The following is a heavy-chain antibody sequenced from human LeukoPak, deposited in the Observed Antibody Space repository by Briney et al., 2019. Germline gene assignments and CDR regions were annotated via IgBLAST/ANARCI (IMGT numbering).Heavy chain of an antibody. Sequence: GASVKVSCKASGYTFTSYAMNWVRQAPGQGLEWMGIINPSGGSTSYAQKFQGRVTMTRDMSTSTVYMELSSLRSEDTAVYYCARALGSAPFDYWGQGTLVTVSS. CDR1: GYTFTSYA. V-gene: IGHV1-46*01. CDR3: ARALGSAPFDY. J-gene: IGHJ4*02. D-gene: IGHD3-10*01. CDR2: INPSGGST.